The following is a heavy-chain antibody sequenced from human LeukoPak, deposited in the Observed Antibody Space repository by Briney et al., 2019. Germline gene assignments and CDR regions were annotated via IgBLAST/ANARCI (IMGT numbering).Heavy chain of an antibody. Sequence: SETLSLTCTVSGGSISSYYWSWIRQPPGKGLEWIGYISYSGSTNYNPSLKTRVTISVDTSKNEFSLRLTSVTAADTAVYYCARHQMGANTFDYWGRGTLVTVSS. CDR2: ISYSGST. J-gene: IGHJ4*02. D-gene: IGHD1-26*01. V-gene: IGHV4-59*08. CDR1: GGSISSYY. CDR3: ARHQMGANTFDY.